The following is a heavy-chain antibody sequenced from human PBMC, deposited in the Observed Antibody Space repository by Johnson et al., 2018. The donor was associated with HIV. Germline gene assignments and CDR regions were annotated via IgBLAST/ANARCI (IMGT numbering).Heavy chain of an antibody. J-gene: IGHJ3*02. CDR1: GFSFSSFA. V-gene: IGHV3-73*01. Sequence: VHLVESGGGVVQPGRSLRLSCVASGFSFSSFAMHWVRQAPGKGLEWVGRIRSKANSYATAYAASVKGRFTISRDNGKNSLSLQMNSLRVEDTAVYYCARRSGYAFDIWGQGTMVTVSS. D-gene: IGHD1-1*01. CDR2: IRSKANSYAT. CDR3: ARRSGYAFDI.